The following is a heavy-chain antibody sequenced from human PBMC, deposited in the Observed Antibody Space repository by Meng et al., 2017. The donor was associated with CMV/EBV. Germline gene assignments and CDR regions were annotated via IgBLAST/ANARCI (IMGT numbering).Heavy chain of an antibody. J-gene: IGHJ4*02. Sequence: GGSLRLSCAASGFTFSSYSMNWVRQAPGKGLEWVSSISSSSSYIYYADSVKGRFTISRDNTKNSLYLQMNSLRAEETAVYYCARDRTLRFLEWLNTHFDYWGQGTLVTVSS. CDR1: GFTFSSYS. D-gene: IGHD3-3*01. V-gene: IGHV3-21*01. CDR3: ARDRTLRFLEWLNTHFDY. CDR2: ISSSSSYI.